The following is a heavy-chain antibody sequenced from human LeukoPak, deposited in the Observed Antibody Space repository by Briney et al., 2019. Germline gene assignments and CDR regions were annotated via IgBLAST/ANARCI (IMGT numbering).Heavy chain of an antibody. CDR1: GFTFSNFW. J-gene: IGHJ3*02. V-gene: IGHV3-74*01. Sequence: QPGGSLRLSCAASGFTFSNFWMHWVRQAPGKGLVWVSRLNTDGSSTTYADSVKGRFTISRDNAKNTLYLQMNSLRAEDTAVYYCARWKHYSDAFDIWGQGTMVTVSS. CDR3: ARWKHYSDAFDI. D-gene: IGHD3-10*01. CDR2: LNTDGSST.